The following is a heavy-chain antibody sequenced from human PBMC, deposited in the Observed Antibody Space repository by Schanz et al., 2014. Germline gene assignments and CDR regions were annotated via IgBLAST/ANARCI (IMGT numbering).Heavy chain of an antibody. CDR2: IWYDGNNK. CDR3: ARLPFSGSLGPDCYFDF. V-gene: IGHV3-33*01. D-gene: IGHD3-3*02. CDR1: GFTFSAYG. Sequence: QVQLVESGGGVVQPGRSLRLSCAASGFTFSAYGMHWVRQAPGKGLEWVAVIWYDGNNKYYADSVKGRFTISRDNSKNTLYLKMNSLRVEDPAIYYSARLPFSGSLGPDCYFDFWGRGTLVTVSS. J-gene: IGHJ2*01.